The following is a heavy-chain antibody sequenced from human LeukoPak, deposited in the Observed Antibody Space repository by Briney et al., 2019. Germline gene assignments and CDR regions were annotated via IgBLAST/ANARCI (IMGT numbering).Heavy chain of an antibody. J-gene: IGHJ3*01. CDR1: GFTFSSHS. Sequence: PGGSLRLSCAASGFTFSSHSMNWVRQAPGKGLEWVSSISSSSSYIYYADSVKGRFTISRDNAKNSLYLQMNSLRAEDTAVYYCARGPGIAVAGISRWGQGTMVTVSS. D-gene: IGHD6-19*01. V-gene: IGHV3-21*01. CDR2: ISSSSSYI. CDR3: ARGPGIAVAGISR.